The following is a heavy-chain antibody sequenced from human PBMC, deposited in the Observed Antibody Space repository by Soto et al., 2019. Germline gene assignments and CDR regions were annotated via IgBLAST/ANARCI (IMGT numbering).Heavy chain of an antibody. V-gene: IGHV3-23*01. CDR2: ISGSGGST. D-gene: IGHD6-19*01. J-gene: IGHJ4*02. Sequence: GGSLRLSCAASGFTFSSYAMHWVRQAPGKGLEWVSAISGSGGSTYYADPVKGRFTISRDNSKNTLYLQMNSLRAEDTAVYYCAKELRPYSSGWFDYWGQGTLVTVSS. CDR3: AKELRPYSSGWFDY. CDR1: GFTFSSYA.